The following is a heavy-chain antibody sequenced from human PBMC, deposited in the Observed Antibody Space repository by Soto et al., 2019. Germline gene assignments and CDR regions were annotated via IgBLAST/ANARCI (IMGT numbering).Heavy chain of an antibody. CDR3: AMQRGGVVY. V-gene: IGHV1-69*13. Sequence: SVKVSCKASGGTFSSYAISCVRQAPGQGLEWMGGIIPIFGTANYAQKFQGRVTITADESTSTAYMELSRLRSDDTAVYYCAMQRGGVVYWGQGTLVTVSS. D-gene: IGHD6-25*01. J-gene: IGHJ4*02. CDR1: GGTFSSYA. CDR2: IIPIFGTA.